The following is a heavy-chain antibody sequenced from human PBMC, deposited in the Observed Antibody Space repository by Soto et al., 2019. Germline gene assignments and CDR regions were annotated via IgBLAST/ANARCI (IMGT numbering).Heavy chain of an antibody. V-gene: IGHV3-30*03. J-gene: IGHJ4*02. Sequence: QVQLVESGEGVVQPGRSLRLSCSASGFTFSRYGIQCVRQTPGKGLDWGAVISFDGSLKYYADSVKGRFTISRYNSKNTLYLQMNGLRVEDTAVYYCVIEHTLYNSGWFFEYWGQGTLVNVSS. CDR1: GFTFSRYG. CDR3: VIEHTLYNSGWFFEY. CDR2: ISFDGSLK. D-gene: IGHD6-19*01.